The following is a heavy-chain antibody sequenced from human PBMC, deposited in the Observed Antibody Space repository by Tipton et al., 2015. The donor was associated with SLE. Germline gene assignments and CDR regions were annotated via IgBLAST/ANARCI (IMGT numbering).Heavy chain of an antibody. Sequence: TLSLTCTVSGGSMSSSSYYWGWIRQPPGKGLEWIGSIYYSGTTYYNPSLKSRVTIFADTSKNQFSLKLSSVTAADTAVYYCSTVRYDYGMDVWGQGTTVTVSS. D-gene: IGHD1-1*01. CDR3: STVRYDYGMDV. CDR2: IYYSGTT. CDR1: GGSMSSSSYY. J-gene: IGHJ6*02. V-gene: IGHV4-39*01.